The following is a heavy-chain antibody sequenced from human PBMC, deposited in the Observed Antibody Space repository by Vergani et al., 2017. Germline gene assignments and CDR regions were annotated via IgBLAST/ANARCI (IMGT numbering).Heavy chain of an antibody. CDR3: ATKSCGTPGCQIGYFRE. D-gene: IGHD1-1*01. CDR1: GFTYSYYG. J-gene: IGHJ1*01. Sequence: QVHLVESGGGVVQPGRSLRLSCVVSGFTYSYYGMHWVRQAPGKGREWVAVISYDGTQKYYADSVKGGFTISRDNSKSTLYLQMNSLRTEDTAVYYCATKSCGTPGCQIGYFREWGQGTLVTVSS. V-gene: IGHV3-30*03. CDR2: ISYDGTQK.